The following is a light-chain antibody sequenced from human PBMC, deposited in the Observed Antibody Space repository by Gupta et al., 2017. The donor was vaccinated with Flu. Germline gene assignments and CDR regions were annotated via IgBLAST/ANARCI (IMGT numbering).Light chain of an antibody. CDR2: NTN. CDR3: VLYLGSGSWV. CDR1: SGSVATNFY. Sequence: QPVVTQEPSFSVSPGGTVTLTCGLTSGSVATNFYPSWYQQTPGQAPRTLIYNTNGLSSGVPDRFSGSILGNKAALTITGAQADDESDYYCVLYLGSGSWVFGGGTKLTVL. J-gene: IGLJ3*02. V-gene: IGLV8-61*01.